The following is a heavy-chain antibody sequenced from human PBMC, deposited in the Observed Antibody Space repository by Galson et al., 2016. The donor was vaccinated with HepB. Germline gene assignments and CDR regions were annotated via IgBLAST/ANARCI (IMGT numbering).Heavy chain of an antibody. CDR1: GFTFSSYN. D-gene: IGHD5-24*01. CDR2: IWFDGSNE. V-gene: IGHV3-33*08. CDR3: AREIKGRWYHFDH. Sequence: SLRLSCAASGFTFSSYNMNWVRQAPGKGLEWVAVIWFDGSNEDYLDSVKGRFTISRDNSQKTLYLQMNSLRAEDTAVYYCAREIKGRWYHFDHWDQGALVTVSS. J-gene: IGHJ4*02.